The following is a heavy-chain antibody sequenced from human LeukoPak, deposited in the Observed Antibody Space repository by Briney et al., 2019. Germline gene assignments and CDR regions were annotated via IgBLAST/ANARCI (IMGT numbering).Heavy chain of an antibody. D-gene: IGHD3-22*01. CDR2: ISSNGGST. J-gene: IGHJ4*02. CDR1: GFTFSSYA. CDR3: AKDREGIYYYDSSGYSHDY. Sequence: GGSLRLSCAASGFTFSSYAMHWVRQAPGKGLEYVSAISSNGGSTYYANSVKGRFTISRDNSKNTLYLQMNSLRAEDTAVYYCAKDREGIYYYDSSGYSHDYWGQGTLVTVSS. V-gene: IGHV3-64*01.